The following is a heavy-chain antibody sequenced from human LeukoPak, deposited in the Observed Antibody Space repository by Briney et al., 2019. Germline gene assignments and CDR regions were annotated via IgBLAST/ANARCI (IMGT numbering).Heavy chain of an antibody. CDR3: ARPYYYDSRIDP. CDR2: MYYSGST. Sequence: SQTLSLTCTVSGGSISSDDYYWSWIRQPPGKGLEWIAYMYYSGSTYYNPSLKSRVTMSADTSKNQLSLKLSSVTAADTAVYYCARPYYYDSRIDPWGQGTLVTVSS. D-gene: IGHD3-22*01. CDR1: GGSISSDDYY. J-gene: IGHJ5*02. V-gene: IGHV4-30-4*01.